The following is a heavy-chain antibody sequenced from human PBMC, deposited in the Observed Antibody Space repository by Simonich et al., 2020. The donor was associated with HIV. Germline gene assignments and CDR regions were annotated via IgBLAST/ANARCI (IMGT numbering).Heavy chain of an antibody. CDR3: TRVYYDSSGYHDAFDI. V-gene: IGHV3-49*04. CDR1: GFTFGDYA. CDR2: IRSKAYGGTT. D-gene: IGHD3-22*01. J-gene: IGHJ3*02. Sequence: EVQLVESGGGLVQPGRSLRLSCTASGFTFGDYAMSWVRQAPGKGLEWVGFIRSKAYGGTTEYAAYVKGRFTISRDDSKSIAYLQMNSLKTEDTAVYYCTRVYYDSSGYHDAFDIWGQGTMVTVPS.